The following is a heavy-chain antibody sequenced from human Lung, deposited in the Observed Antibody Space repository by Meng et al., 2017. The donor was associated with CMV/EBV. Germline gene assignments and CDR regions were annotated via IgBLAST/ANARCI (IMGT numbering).Heavy chain of an antibody. D-gene: IGHD3-22*01. V-gene: IGHV1-3*01. CDR3: ARAGYDSSGYYPQPFDY. CDR1: GYTLTSYA. CDR2: INAGNGNT. J-gene: IGHJ4*02. Sequence: QVQLRQSGAELKKPGASVKVSCKASGYTLTSYAMHWVRQAPGQRLEWMGWINAGNGNTKYSQRFQGRVTITRDTSASTAYMELSSLRSEDTTVYYCARAGYDSSGYYPQPFDYWGQGTLVTVSS.